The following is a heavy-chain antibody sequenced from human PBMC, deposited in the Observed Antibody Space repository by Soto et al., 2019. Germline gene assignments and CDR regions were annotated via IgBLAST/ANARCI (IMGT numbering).Heavy chain of an antibody. CDR2: IKQDGSEK. CDR1: GFTFSSYW. V-gene: IGHV3-7*01. Sequence: GGSLRLSCAASGFTFSSYWMSWVRQAPGKGLEWVANIKQDGSEKYYVDSVKGRFTISRDNAKNSLYLQMNSLRAEDTAVYYCARAMIVIGYYFDYWGHGTLVTVSS. J-gene: IGHJ4*01. D-gene: IGHD3-22*01. CDR3: ARAMIVIGYYFDY.